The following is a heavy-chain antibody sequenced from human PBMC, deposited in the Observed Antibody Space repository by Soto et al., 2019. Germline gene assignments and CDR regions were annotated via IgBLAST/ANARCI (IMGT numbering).Heavy chain of an antibody. Sequence: QVQLVESGGGVVQPGRSLKLSCAASGFTFTSFSMQWVRQAPGKGLEWVAVISYDGSIEYYADSVKGRFTISRDNSKNTLYLQMYSLRNEDTAVYFCAREWGTSGDLDYWGQGTLVTVSS. V-gene: IGHV3-30-3*01. CDR3: AREWGTSGDLDY. CDR1: GFTFTSFS. J-gene: IGHJ4*02. D-gene: IGHD3-10*01. CDR2: ISYDGSIE.